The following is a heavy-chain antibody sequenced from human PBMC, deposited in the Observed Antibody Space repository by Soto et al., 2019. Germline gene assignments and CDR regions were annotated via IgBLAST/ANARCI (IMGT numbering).Heavy chain of an antibody. V-gene: IGHV1-18*01. J-gene: IGHJ4*02. CDR3: ASVAGTMTVVVTQDYDY. CDR2: ISAYNGNT. D-gene: IGHD3-22*01. Sequence: ASVKVACKASGYTFTSYGSIWVRQAPGQGLEWMGWISAYNGNTNYAQKLQGRVTMTTDTSTSTAYMELRSLRSDDTAVYYCASVAGTMTVVVTQDYDYWGQGTLVTVSS. CDR1: GYTFTSYG.